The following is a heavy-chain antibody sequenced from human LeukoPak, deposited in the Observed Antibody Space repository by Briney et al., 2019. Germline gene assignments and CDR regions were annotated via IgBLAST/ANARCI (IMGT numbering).Heavy chain of an antibody. V-gene: IGHV4-59*01. D-gene: IGHD4-11*01. J-gene: IGHJ5*02. CDR2: IYYSGST. CDR3: ARDATLSSNLTCFAP. Sequence: SETLSLTCTVSGGSINSYYWTWIRQPPGKALEWIGYIYYSGSTYYNPSLKSRVTISLDTSKNQFSLKLSSVTAADTAVYYCARDATLSSNLTCFAPGGQEPPVPVS. CDR1: GGSINSYY.